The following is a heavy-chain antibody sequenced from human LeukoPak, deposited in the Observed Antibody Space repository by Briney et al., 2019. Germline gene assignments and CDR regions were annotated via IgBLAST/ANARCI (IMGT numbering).Heavy chain of an antibody. CDR2: IRSSGSTI. J-gene: IGHJ6*04. Sequence: GGSLRLSCAASGFTFSSYEMHWVRQAPGKGLEWVSYIRSSGSTIYYADSVKGRFTISRDNAKNSLYLQMNSLRAEDTAVYYCAELGITMIGGVWGKGTTATISS. D-gene: IGHD3-10*02. V-gene: IGHV3-48*03. CDR1: GFTFSSYE. CDR3: AELGITMIGGV.